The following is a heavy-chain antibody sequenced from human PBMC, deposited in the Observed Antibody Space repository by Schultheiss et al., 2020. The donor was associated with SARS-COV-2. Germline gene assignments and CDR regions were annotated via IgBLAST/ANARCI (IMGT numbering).Heavy chain of an antibody. J-gene: IGHJ2*01. CDR3: ARAGPTLVSYYDSSGYYGWYFDL. CDR1: GFTFSSYA. V-gene: IGHV3-30*01. Sequence: GESLKISCAASGFTFSSYAMHWVRQAPGKGLEWVAVISYDGSNKYYADSVKGRFTISRDNSKNTLYLQMNSLRAEDTAVYYCARAGPTLVSYYDSSGYYGWYFDLWGRGTLVTVSS. D-gene: IGHD3-22*01. CDR2: ISYDGSNK.